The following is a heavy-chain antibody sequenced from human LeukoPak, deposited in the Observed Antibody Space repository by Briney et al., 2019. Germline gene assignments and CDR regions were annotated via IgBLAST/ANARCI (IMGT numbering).Heavy chain of an antibody. D-gene: IGHD3-22*01. Sequence: SETLSLTCTVSGGSISSYYWSWIRQPPGKGLEWIGYIYYSGSTNYNPSLKSRVTISVDTSRNQFSLKLSSVTAADTAVYYCARDLRYDSSGWAFDYWGQGTLVTVSS. V-gene: IGHV4-59*01. CDR1: GGSISSYY. J-gene: IGHJ4*02. CDR3: ARDLRYDSSGWAFDY. CDR2: IYYSGST.